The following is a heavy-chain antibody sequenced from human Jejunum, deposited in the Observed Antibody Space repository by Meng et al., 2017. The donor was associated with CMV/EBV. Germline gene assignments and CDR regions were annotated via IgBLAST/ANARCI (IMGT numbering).Heavy chain of an antibody. J-gene: IGHJ5*02. D-gene: IGHD3-10*01. CDR3: ARNRGTTIHSVGEYFDP. V-gene: IGHV3-23*01. Sequence: EVQCLESGGGLVQPGGSLRLSCAASGFTVSSYAMSWVRQAPGRGLEWVSVFSAASSSTYYAESVEGRFTISRDTSKNTLYLQMNSLRVEDTAVYYCARNRGTTIHSVGEYFDPWGQGTLVTASS. CDR2: FSAASSST. CDR1: GFTVSSYA.